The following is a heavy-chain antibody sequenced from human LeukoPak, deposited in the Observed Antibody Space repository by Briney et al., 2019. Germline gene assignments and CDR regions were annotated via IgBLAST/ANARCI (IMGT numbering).Heavy chain of an antibody. Sequence: SETLSLTCTVSGGSISSGDYYWSWIRQPPGKGLEWIGHIYYSGSTYYNPSLKSRVTISVDTSKNQFSLKLSSVTAADTAVYYCARGVVYAESWDYWGQGTLVTVSS. CDR2: IYYSGST. CDR1: GGSISSGDYY. D-gene: IGHD2-8*02. J-gene: IGHJ4*02. V-gene: IGHV4-30-4*08. CDR3: ARGVVYAESWDY.